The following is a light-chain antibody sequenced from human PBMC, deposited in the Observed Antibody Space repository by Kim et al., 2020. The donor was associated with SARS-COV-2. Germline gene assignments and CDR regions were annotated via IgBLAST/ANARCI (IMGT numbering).Light chain of an antibody. V-gene: IGLV3-1*01. CDR1: KLGDKY. Sequence: SYELTQPPSVSVSPGQTASITCSGDKLGDKYVCWYQQKPGQSPVLVIFQDSRRPSGIPERFSGYTSGSTATLTISGTQAMDEADYYCLAWDSSSAEVFGGGTQLTVL. CDR3: LAWDSSSAEV. CDR2: QDS. J-gene: IGLJ3*02.